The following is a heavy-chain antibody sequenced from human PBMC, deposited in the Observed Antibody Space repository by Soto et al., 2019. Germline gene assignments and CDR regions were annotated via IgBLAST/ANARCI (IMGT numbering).Heavy chain of an antibody. CDR2: IVQSGST. J-gene: IGHJ5*02. Sequence: SETLSLTCGVSGGTIRSPDWWTWVRQHPGKGLEWIGEIVQSGSTNYTPSLESRVTISVDKSKNQFSLTLTSVTAADTAVYFCARGRGRYSSGWSWFDPWGQGILVTVSS. CDR1: GGTIRSPDW. D-gene: IGHD6-19*01. V-gene: IGHV4-4*02. CDR3: ARGRGRYSSGWSWFDP.